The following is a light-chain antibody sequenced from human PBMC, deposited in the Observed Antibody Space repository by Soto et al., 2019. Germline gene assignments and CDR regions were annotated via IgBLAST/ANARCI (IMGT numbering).Light chain of an antibody. CDR1: GSVSRN. Sequence: VMTQSPATLSVSPGERATLSCRASGSVSRNLAWYQQKPGQAPRLLIYDASTRATGIPDRFSGGGSGTEFTLTISSLQSEDFAVYYCQQYNNWPQTFGQGTKVDIK. V-gene: IGKV3-15*01. CDR3: QQYNNWPQT. J-gene: IGKJ1*01. CDR2: DAS.